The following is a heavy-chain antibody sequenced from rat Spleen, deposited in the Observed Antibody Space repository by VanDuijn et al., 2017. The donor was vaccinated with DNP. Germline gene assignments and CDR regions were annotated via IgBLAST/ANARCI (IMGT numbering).Heavy chain of an antibody. CDR1: GYSITSNY. Sequence: EVQLQESGSGLVKPSQSLSLTCSVTGYSITSNYWGWIRQFPGNKMEYIGHISYSGRPDYNPTLKSRISITRDTSRNHFFLRLISVTTEDTATYNCARSNKCPYYAVDAWGQGTSVTVSS. CDR2: ISYSGRP. J-gene: IGHJ4*01. CDR3: ARSNKCPYYAVDA. V-gene: IGHV3-1*01. D-gene: IGHD1-10*01.